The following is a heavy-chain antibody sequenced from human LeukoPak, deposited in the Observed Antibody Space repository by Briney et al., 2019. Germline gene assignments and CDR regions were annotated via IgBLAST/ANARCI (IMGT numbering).Heavy chain of an antibody. J-gene: IGHJ4*02. CDR3: ARGFRGYSGSSHFDY. V-gene: IGHV4-59*01. CDR2: IYYSGST. Sequence: SETLSLTCTVSGGSISSYYWSWIRQPPGKGLEWMGYIYYSGSTTYNPSLKSRVTISVDTSKNQFSLKLSSVTAADTAVYYCARGFRGYSGSSHFDYWGQGTLVTVSS. D-gene: IGHD5-12*01. CDR1: GGSISSYY.